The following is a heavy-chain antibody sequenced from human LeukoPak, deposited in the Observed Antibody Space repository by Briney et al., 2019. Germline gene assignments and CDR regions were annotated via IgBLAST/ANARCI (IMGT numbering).Heavy chain of an antibody. CDR1: GFTFSSYA. J-gene: IGHJ4*02. CDR2: ISGSGGST. V-gene: IGHV3-23*01. CDR3: AKDGYSSGSGLEY. D-gene: IGHD6-19*01. Sequence: GGSLRLSCAASGFTFSSYAMSWVRQAPGKGLEWVSGISGSGGSTYYADSVKGRFTISRDNSKNTLYLQMNSLRAEDTAVYYCAKDGYSSGSGLEYWGQGTLVTVSP.